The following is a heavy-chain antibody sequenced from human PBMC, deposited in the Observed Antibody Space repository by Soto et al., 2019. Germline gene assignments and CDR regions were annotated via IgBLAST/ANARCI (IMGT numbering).Heavy chain of an antibody. V-gene: IGHV1-18*01. CDR3: ARDRSPYYYDSSGYPHY. J-gene: IGHJ4*02. CDR2: ISVYSGNK. CDR1: GDTXSNYG. Sequence: SXKVSFKASGDTXSNYGFSWVRQAPGQGLEWMGWISVYSGNKNYAQNVQGRVTITTDTSTSTAYMELRSLRSHDTAVYYCARDRSPYYYDSSGYPHYWGQGTLATVS. D-gene: IGHD3-22*01.